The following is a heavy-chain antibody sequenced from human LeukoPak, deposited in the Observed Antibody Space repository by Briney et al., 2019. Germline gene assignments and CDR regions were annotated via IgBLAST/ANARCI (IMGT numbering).Heavy chain of an antibody. J-gene: IGHJ6*03. Sequence: GGSLRLSCAASGFTFSSYGMHWVRQAPGKGLEWVAFIRYDGSNKYYADSVKGRFTISRDNSKNTLYLQMNSLRAEDTAVYYCAEVDRDPDYYYYMDVWGKGTTVTVSS. D-gene: IGHD5-12*01. CDR1: GFTFSSYG. CDR2: IRYDGSNK. V-gene: IGHV3-30*02. CDR3: AEVDRDPDYYYYMDV.